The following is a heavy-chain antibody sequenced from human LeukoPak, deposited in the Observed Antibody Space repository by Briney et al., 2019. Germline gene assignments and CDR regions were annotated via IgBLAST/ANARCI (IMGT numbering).Heavy chain of an antibody. V-gene: IGHV3-21*01. D-gene: IGHD3-9*01. Sequence: GGSLRLSCAASGFTFGSYSMNWVRQAPGKGLEWVSSISSSSSYIYYADSVKGRFTISRDNAKNSLYLQMNSLRAEDTAVYYCARDGSGILTGYSPLDYWGQGTLVTVSS. CDR1: GFTFGSYS. CDR3: ARDGSGILTGYSPLDY. J-gene: IGHJ4*02. CDR2: ISSSSSYI.